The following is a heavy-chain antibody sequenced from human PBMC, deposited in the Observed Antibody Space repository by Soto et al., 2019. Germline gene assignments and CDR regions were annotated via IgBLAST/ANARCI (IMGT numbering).Heavy chain of an antibody. V-gene: IGHV4-4*02. CDR1: GGSISSSNW. Sequence: QVQLQESSPGLVKPSGTLSLTCAVSGGSISSSNWWSWVRQPPGKGLEWIGEIYHSGSTNYNPSLKSRVTISVDKSKNQFSLKLSSVTAADTAVYYCARSPQDIVVVVAATSGAFDIWGQGTMVTVSS. D-gene: IGHD2-15*01. J-gene: IGHJ3*02. CDR2: IYHSGST. CDR3: ARSPQDIVVVVAATSGAFDI.